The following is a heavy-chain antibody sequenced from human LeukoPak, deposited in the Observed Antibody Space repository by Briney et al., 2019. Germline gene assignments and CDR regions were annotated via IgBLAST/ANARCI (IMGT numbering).Heavy chain of an antibody. CDR3: AKGGGLRDYGSYYFDY. Sequence: GGSLRLSCAAFGFTLRNQAMNRVRQTPGKGLEWVSTISGRDHATYYADSVNGRFHISRDNSKNTLYLQMNSLRAEETAVSYCAKGGGLRDYGSYYFDYWGQGALVTVSS. CDR1: GFTLRNQA. J-gene: IGHJ4*02. V-gene: IGHV3-23*01. D-gene: IGHD4-17*01. CDR2: ISGRDHAT.